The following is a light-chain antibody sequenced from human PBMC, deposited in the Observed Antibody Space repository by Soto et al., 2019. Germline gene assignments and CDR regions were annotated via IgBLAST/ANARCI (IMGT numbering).Light chain of an antibody. CDR1: SSNIGSNY. Sequence: QAVVTQPPSASVTPGQRVTISCSGSSSNIGSNYVYWYQQLPGTAPKLLIYRNNQRHSGVPDRFSGSKSGTSASLAISGLRSEDEADYYCAAWDDSLSGWVFGGGTKVTVL. V-gene: IGLV1-47*01. CDR3: AAWDDSLSGWV. J-gene: IGLJ3*02. CDR2: RNN.